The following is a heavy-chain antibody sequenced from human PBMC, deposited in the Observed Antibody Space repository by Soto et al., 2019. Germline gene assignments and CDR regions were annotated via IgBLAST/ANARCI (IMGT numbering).Heavy chain of an antibody. D-gene: IGHD3-3*01. CDR3: AAGDCRTGFSYREIKWFDP. CDR1: SGSISSYY. J-gene: IGHJ5*02. Sequence: SETLSLTCTVSSGSISSYYWSWIRQPPGKGLEWIGYIHYTGNTNSNPSLKGRVTLSIDPSWNQFSLKLRSVTAADTAVYYCAAGDCRTGFSYREIKWFDPWGQGTLVTVSS. V-gene: IGHV4-59*01. CDR2: IHYTGNT.